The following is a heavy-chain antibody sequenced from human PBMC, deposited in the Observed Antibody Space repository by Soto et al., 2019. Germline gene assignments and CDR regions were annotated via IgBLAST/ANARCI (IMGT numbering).Heavy chain of an antibody. CDR1: GGTSSNFV. CDR2: NIPIFGTA. D-gene: IGHD2-21*01. J-gene: IGHJ4*02. V-gene: IGHV1-69*13. CDR3: ARAPILVGETTYENYFDY. Sequence: SVKVSCQGSGGTSSNFVIRWVRQAPGQGLEWMGGNIPIFGTANYAQKFQGRVTIIADESTGTTYMELTSLRAEDTAVYYCARAPILVGETTYENYFDYWGQGTLVTVSS.